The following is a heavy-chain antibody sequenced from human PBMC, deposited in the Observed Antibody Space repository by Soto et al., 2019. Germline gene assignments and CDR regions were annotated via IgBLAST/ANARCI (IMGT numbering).Heavy chain of an antibody. V-gene: IGHV5-51*01. CDR1: GYILTSYC. Sequence: ESLKISFKGSGYILTSYCIGWVRQMPLKGLEWMGIIYPVDSYTRYSPSFQGQFNISADKSISTAYLQWSSLKASETAMYYCARPTYYDSSGSYEYWGQGTLVGVSS. D-gene: IGHD3-22*01. CDR3: ARPTYYDSSGSYEY. J-gene: IGHJ4*02. CDR2: IYPVDSYT.